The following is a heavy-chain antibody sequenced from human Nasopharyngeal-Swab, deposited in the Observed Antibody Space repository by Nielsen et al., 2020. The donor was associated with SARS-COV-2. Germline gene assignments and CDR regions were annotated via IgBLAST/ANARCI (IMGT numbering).Heavy chain of an antibody. CDR1: GFTFSSYA. CDR2: ISYDGSNK. D-gene: IGHD1-26*01. CDR3: ARDESGSSSFDY. V-gene: IGHV3-30-3*01. Sequence: GESLKISCAASGFTFSSYAMHWVRQAPGKGLEWVAVISYDGSNKYYADSVKGRFTISRDNSKNTLYLQMNSLRAEGTAVYYCARDESGSSSFDYWGQGTLVTVSS. J-gene: IGHJ4*02.